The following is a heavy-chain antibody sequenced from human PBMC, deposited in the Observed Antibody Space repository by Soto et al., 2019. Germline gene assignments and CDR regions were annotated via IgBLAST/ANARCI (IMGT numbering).Heavy chain of an antibody. J-gene: IGHJ6*02. CDR2: INHSGST. Sequence: PSETLSLTCAVEGGAFSGYYWSWIRQPPEKGLEWIVEINHSGSTNYTPSLKSQVTISIDTSKNQFSLKLSSVTAADTSVYYCARLVRGYSGYAWYFYYGMDVWGQWTTVTVSS. CDR1: GGAFSGYY. D-gene: IGHD5-12*01. V-gene: IGHV4-34*01. CDR3: ARLVRGYSGYAWYFYYGMDV.